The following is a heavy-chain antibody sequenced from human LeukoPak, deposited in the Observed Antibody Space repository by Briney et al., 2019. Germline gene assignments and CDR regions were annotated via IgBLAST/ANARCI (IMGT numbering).Heavy chain of an antibody. CDR1: GFTFSSYS. D-gene: IGHD3-10*01. CDR2: ISSSSSYI. J-gene: IGHJ4*02. CDR3: ARHDYYGSGSYYRGAPVDY. Sequence: GGSLRLSCAGSGFTFSSYSMNWVRQAPGKGLEWVSSISSSSSYIYYADSVKGRFTISRDNAKNSLYLQMNSLRAEDTAVYYCARHDYYGSGSYYRGAPVDYWGQGTLVTVSS. V-gene: IGHV3-21*01.